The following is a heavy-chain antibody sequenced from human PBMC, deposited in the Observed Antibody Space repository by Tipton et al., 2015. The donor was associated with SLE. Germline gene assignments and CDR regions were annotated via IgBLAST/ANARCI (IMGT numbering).Heavy chain of an antibody. Sequence: SLRLSCAASGFTFSSYGMHWVRQAPGKSLEWVAFLRFDGNVKQYADSVKGRFTISRDKSKKMLSLQMNSLRAEDTAVYYCARSPVDYWNGYSAWGQGTLVAVSS. CDR3: ARSPVDYWNGYSA. J-gene: IGHJ4*02. D-gene: IGHD3-3*01. CDR1: GFTFSSYG. V-gene: IGHV3-33*01. CDR2: LRFDGNVK.